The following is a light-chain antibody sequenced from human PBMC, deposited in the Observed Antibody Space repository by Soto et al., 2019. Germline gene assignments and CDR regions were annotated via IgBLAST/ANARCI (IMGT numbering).Light chain of an antibody. V-gene: IGKV4-1*01. CDR3: QQYYSTYWT. CDR1: QSVLYSSNNRNY. J-gene: IGKJ1*01. CDR2: WAS. Sequence: DIVMTQSPYSLAVSLGERATINCKSSQSVLYSSNNRNYLAWYQLKPGQPPKLLIYWASTRESGVPDRFSGSGSGTDFTLTISSLQAEDVAVYYCQQYYSTYWTFGLGTKADIK.